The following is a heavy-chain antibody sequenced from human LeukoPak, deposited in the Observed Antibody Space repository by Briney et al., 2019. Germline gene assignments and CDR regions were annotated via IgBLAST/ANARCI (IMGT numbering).Heavy chain of an antibody. J-gene: IGHJ4*02. Sequence: GGSLRLSCAASGFTFTTYAMSWVRQAPGKGLEWVSSVSKSDGTTYYADSVKGRLTISRDNSKNTLHLQMNGLRAEDTAVYYCAKSGRVFDTSGYYWFPNWGQGILVTVSS. CDR3: AKSGRVFDTSGYYWFPN. V-gene: IGHV3-23*01. D-gene: IGHD3-22*01. CDR2: VSKSDGTT. CDR1: GFTFTTYA.